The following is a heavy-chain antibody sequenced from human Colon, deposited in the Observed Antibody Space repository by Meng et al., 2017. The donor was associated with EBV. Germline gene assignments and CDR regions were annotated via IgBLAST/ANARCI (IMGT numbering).Heavy chain of an antibody. CDR3: ARGDLDGDCYYCLDF. V-gene: IGHV4-39*07. CDR2: INYSGRT. J-gene: IGHJ4*02. D-gene: IGHD2-21*02. CDR1: GDSVSNKNKS. Sequence: QLQLQESGPGLVKPSETLSLSCRVSGDSVSNKNKSWGWIRQPPGKGLEWIGNINYSGRTNYNPSLTSRVAISVDTSKNQFSLRLNSVTAADSAIYSCARGDLDGDCYYCLDFWGQGALVTVSS.